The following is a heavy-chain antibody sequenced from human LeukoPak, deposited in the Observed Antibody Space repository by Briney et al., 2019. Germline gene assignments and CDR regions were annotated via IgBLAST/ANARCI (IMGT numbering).Heavy chain of an antibody. J-gene: IGHJ4*02. D-gene: IGHD3-3*01. CDR2: ISSSSSYI. V-gene: IGHV3-21*01. CDR3: ARDFRGYYDFWSGYVDY. CDR1: GFTFSSYS. Sequence: GGSLRLSCAASGFTFSSYSMNWVRQAPGKGLEWVSSISSSSSYIYYADSVKGRFTISRDNAKNSLYMQMNSLRAEDTAVYYRARDFRGYYDFWSGYVDYWGQGTLVTVSS.